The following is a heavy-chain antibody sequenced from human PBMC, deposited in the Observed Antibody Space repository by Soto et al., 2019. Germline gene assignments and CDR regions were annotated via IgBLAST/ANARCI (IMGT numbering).Heavy chain of an antibody. Sequence: QVQLQESGPGLVKPSQTLSLTCTVSGASISSGGYYWNWIRQHPGKALEWIGYIYYSGSTYYNPSLKRRVTISVDTSKNEFSLKLSSVTAADTAVYYCARDGRGRGIAVAGRFWYFDLWGRGTLVTVSS. V-gene: IGHV4-31*03. CDR2: IYYSGST. J-gene: IGHJ2*01. D-gene: IGHD6-19*01. CDR3: ARDGRGRGIAVAGRFWYFDL. CDR1: GASISSGGYY.